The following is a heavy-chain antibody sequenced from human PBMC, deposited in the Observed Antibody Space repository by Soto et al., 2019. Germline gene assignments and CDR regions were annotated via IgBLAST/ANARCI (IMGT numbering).Heavy chain of an antibody. CDR3: ASSYSSGTMSSGDAFDI. D-gene: IGHD3-22*01. V-gene: IGHV4-59*08. CDR2: IYYSGST. Sequence: SETLSLTCTVSGGSISSYYWSWIRQPPGKGLEWIGYIYYSGSTNYNPSLKSRVTISVDTSKNQFSLKLSSVTAADTAVYYCASSYSSGTMSSGDAFDIWGQGTMVTVSS. J-gene: IGHJ3*02. CDR1: GGSISSYY.